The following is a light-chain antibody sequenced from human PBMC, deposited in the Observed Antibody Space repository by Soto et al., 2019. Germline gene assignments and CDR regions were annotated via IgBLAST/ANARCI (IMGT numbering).Light chain of an antibody. CDR2: GAS. V-gene: IGKV1-39*01. CDR1: QSITSY. CDR3: QQSSSTPRA. Sequence: DLQMTQSPSSLSASVGDRVTITCRASQSITSYLNWYQQKPGKAPKLLIYGASKLESGVPSRFSGSGSGTEFTLTISSLQSEDFATYYCQQSSSTPRAFGQGTKVEIK. J-gene: IGKJ1*01.